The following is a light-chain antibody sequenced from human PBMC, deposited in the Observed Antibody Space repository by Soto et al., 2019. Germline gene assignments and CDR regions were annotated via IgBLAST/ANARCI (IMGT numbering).Light chain of an antibody. CDR3: QHFGDSPIT. J-gene: IGKJ5*01. Sequence: EIVLTQSPGTLSLSPGERATLSCRASQSVSSTYLAWCQQKPGQAPRLIIYGASTRATGIPDRFSGTGSGTDFTLTISRLEPEDFAVYYCQHFGDSPITFGQGTRLEI. V-gene: IGKV3-20*01. CDR2: GAS. CDR1: QSVSSTY.